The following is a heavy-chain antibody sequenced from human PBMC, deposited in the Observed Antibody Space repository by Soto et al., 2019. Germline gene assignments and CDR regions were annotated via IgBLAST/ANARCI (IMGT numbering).Heavy chain of an antibody. J-gene: IGHJ5*01. CDR2: IYKSSAT. CDR3: ARGWYCLTGRCFPNWFDS. CDR1: GDSISNLDYF. D-gene: IGHD7-27*01. Sequence: SEPLSLTCSVSGDSISNLDYFWSWIRQPPGQALECLGYIYKSSATYYNPSFESRVAIAVDTSKRQFSLNVTAVTAADTAVDFCARGWYCLTGRCFPNWFDSWGQGALVTVSP. V-gene: IGHV4-30-4*01.